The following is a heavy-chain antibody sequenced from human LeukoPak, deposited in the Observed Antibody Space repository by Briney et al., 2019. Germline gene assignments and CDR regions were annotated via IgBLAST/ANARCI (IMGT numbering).Heavy chain of an antibody. CDR1: GYTFTENY. Sequence: ASVKVSCKASGYTFTENYIHWVRQAPRHGLEWMGLINPYTGDANYTEKFQGRVTMTRDTSVSTAYMHLSRLRSDDTAVYYCARGKSGFSPWGQGTPVTVSS. D-gene: IGHD3-22*01. CDR2: INPYTGDA. J-gene: IGHJ4*02. CDR3: ARGKSGFSP. V-gene: IGHV1-2*02.